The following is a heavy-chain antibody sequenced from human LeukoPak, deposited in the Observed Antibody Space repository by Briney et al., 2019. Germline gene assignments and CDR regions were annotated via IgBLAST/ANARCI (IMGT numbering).Heavy chain of an antibody. CDR1: GVSISSYY. Sequence: SETLSLTCTVSGVSISSYYWSWIRQPPGKGLEWIGYIYYSGSTNYNPSLKSRVTISVDTSKNQFSLKLSSVTAADTAVYYCARFEYSSSIDYWGQGTLVTVSS. D-gene: IGHD6-6*01. CDR2: IYYSGST. V-gene: IGHV4-59*01. J-gene: IGHJ4*02. CDR3: ARFEYSSSIDY.